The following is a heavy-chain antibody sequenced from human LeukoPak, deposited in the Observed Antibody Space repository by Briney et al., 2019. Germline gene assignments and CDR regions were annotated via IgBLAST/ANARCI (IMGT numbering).Heavy chain of an antibody. Sequence: GGSHTLLWAPSGFLVAIYWVGWARQPRGGWRECVANIKQEGRETYYVDSVKGRFTISRDKAKNSLYLQMNSLRAEDTAVYYCARAGAHRGAFFDYWGQGTLVTVSS. J-gene: IGHJ4*02. V-gene: IGHV3-7*03. CDR2: IKQEGRET. CDR3: ARAGAHRGAFFDY. CDR1: GFLVAIYW. D-gene: IGHD1-14*01.